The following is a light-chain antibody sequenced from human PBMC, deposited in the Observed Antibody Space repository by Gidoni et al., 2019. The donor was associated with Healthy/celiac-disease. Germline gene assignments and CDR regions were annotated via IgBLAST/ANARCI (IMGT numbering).Light chain of an antibody. Sequence: DIVMTQPPLYLPVTPGEPASISCRSSQSLLHSNGYNYLDWYLQKPGQSPQLLIYLGSNRASGVPDRFSGSGSGTDFTLKISRVEAEDVGVYYCMQALQTPTFGQGTKLEIK. V-gene: IGKV2-28*01. CDR2: LGS. J-gene: IGKJ2*01. CDR1: QSLLHSNGYNY. CDR3: MQALQTPT.